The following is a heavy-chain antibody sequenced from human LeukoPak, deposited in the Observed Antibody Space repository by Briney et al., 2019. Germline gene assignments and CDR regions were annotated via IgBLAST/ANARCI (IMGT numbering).Heavy chain of an antibody. V-gene: IGHV3-53*01. J-gene: IGHJ4*02. D-gene: IGHD3-10*01. Sequence: QPGGSLRLSCAASGFTVSSNYMSWVRQAPGKGLEWVSVIYSGGSTYYADSVKGRFTISRDNSKNTLYLQMNSLRAEDTAVYYCARARRFGELLYPFDYWGQGTLVTVSS. CDR1: GFTVSSNY. CDR3: ARARRFGELLYPFDY. CDR2: IYSGGST.